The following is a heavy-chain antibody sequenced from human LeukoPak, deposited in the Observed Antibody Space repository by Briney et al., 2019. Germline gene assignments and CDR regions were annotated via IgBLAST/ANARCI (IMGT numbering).Heavy chain of an antibody. J-gene: IGHJ4*02. CDR2: ITYDGETR. CDR1: GFTFSNCG. D-gene: IGHD3-10*01. Sequence: GGSLRLSCAASGFTFSNCGMHWVRQAPGKGREGVGVITYDGETRYFEDSVKGRFTISRDPSKSTLYLQMNSLGAEDTAVYYCVKEQGSGYYRTADYWGQGTLVTVSS. V-gene: IGHV3-30*18. CDR3: VKEQGSGYYRTADY.